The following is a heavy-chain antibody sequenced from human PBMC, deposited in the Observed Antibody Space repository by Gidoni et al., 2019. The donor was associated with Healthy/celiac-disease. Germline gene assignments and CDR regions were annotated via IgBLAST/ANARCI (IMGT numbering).Heavy chain of an antibody. CDR3: ARALPIPKYSSGRRSSNGMDV. Sequence: EVQLVESGGGLVKPGGSLRLSCAASGFTFSSYRMNWVRQAPGKGLEWVSSISSSSSYIYYADSVKGRFTISRDNAKNSLYLQMNSLRAEDTAVYDCARALPIPKYSSGRRSSNGMDVWGQGTTVTVSS. CDR1: GFTFSSYR. CDR2: ISSSSSYI. J-gene: IGHJ6*02. D-gene: IGHD6-19*01. V-gene: IGHV3-21*01.